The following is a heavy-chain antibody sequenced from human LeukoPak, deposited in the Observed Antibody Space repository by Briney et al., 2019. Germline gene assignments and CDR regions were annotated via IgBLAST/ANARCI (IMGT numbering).Heavy chain of an antibody. CDR2: INHSGST. D-gene: IGHD3-10*01. CDR1: GGSFSGYY. CDR3: ARHKRAGYYYGSGSPNWFDP. J-gene: IGHJ5*02. V-gene: IGHV4-34*01. Sequence: PSETLSLTCAVYGGSFSGYYWSWIRQPPGKGLEWIGEINHSGSTNYNPSLKSRVTISVDTSKNQFSLKLSSVTAADTAVYYCARHKRAGYYYGSGSPNWFDPWGQGTLVTVSS.